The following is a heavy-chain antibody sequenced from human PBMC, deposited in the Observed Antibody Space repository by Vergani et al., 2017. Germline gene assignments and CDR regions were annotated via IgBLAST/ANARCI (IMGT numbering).Heavy chain of an antibody. Sequence: EVQLVESGGGLIQPGGSLRLSCAASGFTVSSNYMSWVRQAPGKGLEWVSVIYSGGSTYYADSVKGRFTISRDNTKNTLYLQMNSLRAEDTAVYYCARGLVVVPAAQPVNGMDVWGQGTTGTVSS. CDR2: IYSGGST. CDR1: GFTVSSNY. J-gene: IGHJ6*02. V-gene: IGHV3-53*01. CDR3: ARGLVVVPAAQPVNGMDV. D-gene: IGHD2-2*01.